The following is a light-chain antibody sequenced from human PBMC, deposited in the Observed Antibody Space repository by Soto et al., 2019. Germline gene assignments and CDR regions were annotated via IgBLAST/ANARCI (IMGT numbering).Light chain of an antibody. J-gene: IGLJ1*01. V-gene: IGLV2-14*01. CDR3: SSFTSAYTVV. Sequence: QSALTQPASVSGSPGQSITISCTGTSSDVGGYNYVSWYQQHPGKAPKLMIYEVSNRPSGVSNRFSGSKSGNTASLTISGLQTQDEADYYCSSFTSAYTVVFGTGTKVTVL. CDR1: SSDVGGYNY. CDR2: EVS.